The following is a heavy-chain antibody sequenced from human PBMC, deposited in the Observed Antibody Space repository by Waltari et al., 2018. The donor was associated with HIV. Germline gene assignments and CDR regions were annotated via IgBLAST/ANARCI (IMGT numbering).Heavy chain of an antibody. CDR2: IYPGYSDT. V-gene: IGHV5-51*01. CDR1: GYSFTSYW. CDR3: ARGYYYGSDKDWGLFDY. J-gene: IGHJ4*02. D-gene: IGHD3-10*01. Sequence: EVQLVQSGAEVKKPGESLKISCKGSGYSFTSYWIGWVRQLPGKGLGWMGIIYPGYSDTRDSPSFQGQVTSSADKSISTAYLQWSSLKASDTAMYYCARGYYYGSDKDWGLFDYWGQGTLVTVSS.